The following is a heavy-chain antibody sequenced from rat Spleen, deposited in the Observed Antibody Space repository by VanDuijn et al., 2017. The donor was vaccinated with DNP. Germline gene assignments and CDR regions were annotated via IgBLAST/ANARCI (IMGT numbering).Heavy chain of an antibody. J-gene: IGHJ2*01. CDR2: ISYDGSST. CDR1: GFTFSDYN. V-gene: IGHV5-7*01. CDR3: AGRPPPTRGPFDY. Sequence: EVLLVESGGGLVQPGRSLKLSCAASGFTFSDYNMAWVRQAPKKGLEWVATISYDGSSTYYRDSVKGRFIISRNNAKSSLYLQMDSLRSDDTATYYCAGRPPPTRGPFDYWGQGVMVTVSS. D-gene: IGHD1-4*01.